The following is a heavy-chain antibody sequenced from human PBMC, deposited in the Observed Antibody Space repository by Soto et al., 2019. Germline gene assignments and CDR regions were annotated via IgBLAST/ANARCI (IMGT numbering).Heavy chain of an antibody. Sequence: SVRSCKASGFTFTSSAMQWVRQARGQRLEWIGWIVVGSGNTNYAQKFQERVTITRDMSTSTAYMELSSLRSEDTAVYYCAAVRGYSYRRIRLDYWGQGTLVTVSS. CDR1: GFTFTSSA. CDR2: IVVGSGNT. CDR3: AAVRGYSYRRIRLDY. V-gene: IGHV1-58*02. J-gene: IGHJ4*02. D-gene: IGHD5-18*01.